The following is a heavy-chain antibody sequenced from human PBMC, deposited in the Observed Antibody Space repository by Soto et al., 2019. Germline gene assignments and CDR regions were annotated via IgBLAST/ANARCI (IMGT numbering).Heavy chain of an antibody. CDR3: AAQPRRGSGWGFDS. CDR2: ISNSGNTI. D-gene: IGHD6-19*01. J-gene: IGHJ4*02. Sequence: QVQLVESGGGLVKPGGSLRLSCAASGFTFSADYMSWIRQAPGKGLEWVSYISNSGNTIYYADSVKGRFTISRDNAKNSLFLQMNSLRAEDTAVYFCAAQPRRGSGWGFDSWGQGTLVTVSS. V-gene: IGHV3-11*01. CDR1: GFTFSADY.